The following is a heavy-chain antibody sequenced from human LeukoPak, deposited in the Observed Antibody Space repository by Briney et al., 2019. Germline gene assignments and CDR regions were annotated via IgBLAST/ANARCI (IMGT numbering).Heavy chain of an antibody. Sequence: NPGGSLRLSCAASGFTFSSYSMNWVRQAPGKGLEWVSSISSSSSSYIYYADSVKGRFTISRDNAKNSLYLQMNSLRAEDTAVYYCARDIHYYDSSGYYYAGGLDYWGQGTLVTVSS. CDR2: ISSSSSSYI. V-gene: IGHV3-21*01. CDR3: ARDIHYYDSSGYYYAGGLDY. CDR1: GFTFSSYS. J-gene: IGHJ4*02. D-gene: IGHD3-22*01.